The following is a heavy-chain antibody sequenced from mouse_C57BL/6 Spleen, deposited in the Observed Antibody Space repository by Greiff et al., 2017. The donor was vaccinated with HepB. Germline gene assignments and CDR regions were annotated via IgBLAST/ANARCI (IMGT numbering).Heavy chain of an antibody. Sequence: EVKLVESGGGLVKPGGSLKLSCAASGFTFSDYGMHWVRQAPEKGLEWVAYISSGSSTIYYADTVKGRFTISSDNAKNTLFLQMTILRSEDTAMYGCTRENGYYAMDYWGQGTSVTVSS. CDR1: GFTFSDYG. CDR3: TRENGYYAMDY. CDR2: ISSGSSTI. V-gene: IGHV5-17*01. J-gene: IGHJ4*01.